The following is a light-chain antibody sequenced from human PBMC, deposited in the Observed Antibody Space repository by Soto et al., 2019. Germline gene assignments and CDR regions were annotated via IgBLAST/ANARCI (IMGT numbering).Light chain of an antibody. Sequence: DIQMIQSPSTLSASVGDRVTITCRASQSVSGWLAWFHQRPGKAPKLLIYKASGLESGVPSRFSGSGSGTEFTLTISRLEPDDCGTYFCQQYKSYPLTFGGGTKV. V-gene: IGKV1-5*03. CDR1: QSVSGW. J-gene: IGKJ4*01. CDR3: QQYKSYPLT. CDR2: KAS.